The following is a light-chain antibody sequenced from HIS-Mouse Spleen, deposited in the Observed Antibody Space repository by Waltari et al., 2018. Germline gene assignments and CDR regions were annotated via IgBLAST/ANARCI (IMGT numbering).Light chain of an antibody. J-gene: IGKJ3*01. V-gene: IGKV1-8*01. CDR3: QQYYSYPFT. CDR2: AAS. Sequence: AIRMTQSPSSFSASTGDRVTITCRASQGISSYLAWYQQKPGKAPKLLIYAASTLQSGVSSRFSGRRSETDFTLTISCLQSEDFATYYCQQYYSYPFTFGPGTKVDIK. CDR1: QGISSY.